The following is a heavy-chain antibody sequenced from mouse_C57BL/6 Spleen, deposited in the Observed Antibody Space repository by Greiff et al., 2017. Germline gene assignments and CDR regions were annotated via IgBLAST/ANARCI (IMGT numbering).Heavy chain of an antibody. CDR3: ARNHGYDGGYYFDY. Sequence: VQLQQSGAELARPGASVKLSCKASGYTFTSYGISWVKQRTGQGLEWIGEIYPRSGSTNYNEKFKGKATFTADTSSNTAYMQLSSLTTEDSAIYYCARNHGYDGGYYFDYWGQGTTLTVSS. D-gene: IGHD2-2*01. CDR2: IYPRSGST. CDR1: GYTFTSYG. V-gene: IGHV1-81*01. J-gene: IGHJ2*01.